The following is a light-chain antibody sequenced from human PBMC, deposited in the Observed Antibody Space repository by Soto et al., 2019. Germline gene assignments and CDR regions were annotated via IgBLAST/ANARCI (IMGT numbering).Light chain of an antibody. CDR2: LNSDGSH. J-gene: IGLJ1*01. CDR3: PTWGTGIHV. Sequence: QLVLTQSPSASASLGASVKLTCTLSSGHSSYAIAWHQQQPEKGPRYLMKLNSDGSHSKGDGIPDRFSGSSSGAERYLTIPSLQSEDEADYYCPTWGTGIHVFGTGTKLTVL. V-gene: IGLV4-69*01. CDR1: SGHSSYA.